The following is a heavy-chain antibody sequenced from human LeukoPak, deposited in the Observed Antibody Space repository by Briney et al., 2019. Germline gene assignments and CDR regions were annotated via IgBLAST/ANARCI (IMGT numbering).Heavy chain of an antibody. D-gene: IGHD3-10*02. CDR1: GFNFDRYT. J-gene: IGHJ4*02. CDR2: AGWAGGTT. Sequence: GGSLRLSCATSGFNFDRYTIHWVRQAPGKGLEWVSLAGWAGGTTFYSDSVRGRFTISRDSGRKSVYLQMNSLTTDDTAFYFCAKELDTMFFDDWGQGALVTVSS. V-gene: IGHV3-43*01. CDR3: AKELDTMFFDD.